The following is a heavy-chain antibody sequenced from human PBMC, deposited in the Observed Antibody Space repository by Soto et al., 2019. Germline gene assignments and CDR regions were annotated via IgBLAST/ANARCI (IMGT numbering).Heavy chain of an antibody. D-gene: IGHD3-10*01. CDR1: GYTFTSYG. J-gene: IGHJ6*02. CDR2: ISAYNGNT. V-gene: IGHV1-18*04. CDR3: ARGSDLGYYDSGSHSRYYGMDV. Sequence: ASVKVSCKASGYTFTSYGISWVRQAPGQGLEWMGWISAYNGNTNYAQKLQGRVTMTTDTSTSTAYMELRSLRSDDTAVYYCARGSDLGYYDSGSHSRYYGMDVWGQGTTVTVSS.